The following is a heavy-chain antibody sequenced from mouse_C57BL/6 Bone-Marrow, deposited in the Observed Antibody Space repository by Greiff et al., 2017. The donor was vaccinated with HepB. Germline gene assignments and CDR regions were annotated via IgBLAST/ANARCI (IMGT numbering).Heavy chain of an antibody. J-gene: IGHJ3*01. V-gene: IGHV1-81*01. CDR2: IYPRSGNT. CDR1: GYTFTSYG. CDR3: ARSFYYGNIPAY. Sequence: VQLQQSGAELARPGASVKLSCKASGYTFTSYGISWVKQRTGQGLEWIGEIYPRSGNTYYNEKFKGKATLTADKSSSTAYMELRSLTSEDSAVYFCARSFYYGNIPAYSGQGTLITVSA. D-gene: IGHD2-1*01.